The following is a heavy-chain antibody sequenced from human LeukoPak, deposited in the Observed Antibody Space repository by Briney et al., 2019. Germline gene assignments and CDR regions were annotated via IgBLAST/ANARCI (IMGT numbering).Heavy chain of an antibody. J-gene: IGHJ5*02. V-gene: IGHV1-2*02. CDR1: GYTFTGYY. Sequence: ASVKVSCKASGYTFTGYYLHWVRQAPGQGLDWMGWINPNSGATNYAQKFQGRVIITRDTSISTAYMELTRLRSDDTAVYYCARSSGWFDPWGQGSPVTVSS. CDR3: ARSSGWFDP. CDR2: INPNSGAT. D-gene: IGHD6-19*01.